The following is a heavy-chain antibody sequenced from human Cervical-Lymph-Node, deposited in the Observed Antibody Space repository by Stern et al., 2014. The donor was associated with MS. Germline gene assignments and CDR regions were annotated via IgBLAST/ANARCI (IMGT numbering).Heavy chain of an antibody. CDR2: ISSSSTYI. CDR1: GFTFSRHS. D-gene: IGHD3-10*01. Sequence: EVQLVESGGGLVKPGGSLRLSCAASGFTFSRHSIHWVRQAPGKGLEWVSSISSSSTYIYYADSVKGRFTISRDNAKNSLYLQMNSLSADDTAVYYCARGDYDSGIIDYWGQGTLVTVSS. V-gene: IGHV3-21*02. CDR3: ARGDYDSGIIDY. J-gene: IGHJ4*02.